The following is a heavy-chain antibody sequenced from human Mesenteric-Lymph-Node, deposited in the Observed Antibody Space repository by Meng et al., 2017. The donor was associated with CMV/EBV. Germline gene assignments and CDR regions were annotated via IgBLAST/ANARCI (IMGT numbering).Heavy chain of an antibody. CDR2: IIPILGIT. CDR1: GGTFSSYA. CDR3: ASAPYYDILTGYYYPRGFDL. J-gene: IGHJ2*01. Sequence: SVKVSCKASGGTFSSYAISWVRQAPGQGLEWMGGIIPILGITNYAQKFQGRVTITADKSTSTAYMELSSLRSEDTAVYYCASAPYYDILTGYYYPRGFDLWGRGTLVTVSS. V-gene: IGHV1-69*10. D-gene: IGHD3-9*01.